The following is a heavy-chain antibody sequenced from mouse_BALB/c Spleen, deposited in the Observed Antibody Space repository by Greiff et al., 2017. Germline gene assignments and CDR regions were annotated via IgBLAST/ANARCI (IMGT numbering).Heavy chain of an antibody. D-gene: IGHD2-4*01. CDR3: ARSDDYDVWFAY. CDR1: GYTFTSYT. V-gene: IGHV1-4*01. CDR2: INPSSGYT. Sequence: QVQLQQSGAELARPGASVKMSCKASGYTFTSYTMHWVKQRPGQGLEWIGYINPSSGYTNYNQKFKDKATLTADKSSSTAYMQLSSLTSEDSAVYYCARSDDYDVWFAYWGQGTLVTVSA. J-gene: IGHJ3*01.